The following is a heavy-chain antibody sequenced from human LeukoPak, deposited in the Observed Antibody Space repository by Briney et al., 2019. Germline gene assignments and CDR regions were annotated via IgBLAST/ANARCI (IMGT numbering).Heavy chain of an antibody. CDR3: ARDTTLEYYMDV. V-gene: IGHV1-69*05. CDR1: GGTFSSHA. Sequence: SVKVSCKASGGTFSSHAISWVRQAPGQGLEWMGGIIPIFGTANYAQKFQGRVTMTRDTSISTAYMELSRLRSDDTAVYYCARDTTLEYYMDVWGKGTTVTVSS. CDR2: IIPIFGTA. J-gene: IGHJ6*03. D-gene: IGHD1-1*01.